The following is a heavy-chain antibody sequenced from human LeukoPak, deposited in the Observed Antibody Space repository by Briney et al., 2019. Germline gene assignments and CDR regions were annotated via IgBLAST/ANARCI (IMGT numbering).Heavy chain of an antibody. CDR3: ARDPGGGSSSSFDY. CDR2: IITYNGNT. D-gene: IGHD6-6*01. Sequence: ASVKVSCKASGYTFTSYGISWVRQAPGQGLEWMGYIITYNGNTNYAQKLQGRVTMTTDTSTSTAYMELRSLRSDDTAVYYCARDPGGGSSSSFDYWGQGTLVTVSS. V-gene: IGHV1-18*01. CDR1: GYTFTSYG. J-gene: IGHJ4*02.